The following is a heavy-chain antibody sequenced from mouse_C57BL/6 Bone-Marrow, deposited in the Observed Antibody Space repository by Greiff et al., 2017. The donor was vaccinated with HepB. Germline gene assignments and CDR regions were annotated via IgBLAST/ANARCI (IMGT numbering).Heavy chain of an antibody. V-gene: IGHV1-50*01. CDR3: AREGYGYDLDY. D-gene: IGHD2-2*01. J-gene: IGHJ2*01. Sequence: VQLQQPGAELVKPGASVKLSCKASGYTFTSYWMQWVKQRPGQGLEWIGEIDTSDSYTNYNQKFKGKATLTVDTSSSTAYMQLSSLTSEDSAVYYCAREGYGYDLDYWGQGTTLTVSS. CDR2: IDTSDSYT. CDR1: GYTFTSYW.